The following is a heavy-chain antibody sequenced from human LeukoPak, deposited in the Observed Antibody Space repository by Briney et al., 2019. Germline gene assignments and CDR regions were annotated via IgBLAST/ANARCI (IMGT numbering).Heavy chain of an antibody. Sequence: GESLRLSCAASGFTFGSFTMSWVRQAPGKRLEWVSSILTNGRNTYYADSVKGRFTISRDNSRNTLYLQMISLRAEDSAIYYCAKDLKKDGKWDIYLWGQGTLVTVSS. D-gene: IGHD1-26*01. CDR3: AKDLKKDGKWDIYL. CDR1: GFTFGSFT. V-gene: IGHV3-23*01. CDR2: ILTNGRNT. J-gene: IGHJ5*02.